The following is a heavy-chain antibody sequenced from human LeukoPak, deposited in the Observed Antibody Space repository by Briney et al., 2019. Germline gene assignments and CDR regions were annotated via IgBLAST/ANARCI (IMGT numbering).Heavy chain of an antibody. CDR1: GLSFGDYG. V-gene: IGHV3-21*01. CDR2: ISSSSSYI. CDR3: ARCTTGRTFGSLREIKRSREIDY. D-gene: IGHD1-1*01. J-gene: IGHJ4*02. Sequence: GGSLRLSCTPSGLSFGDYGMSWVRQAPGKGLEWVSSISSSSSYIYYADSVKGRFTISRDNAKNSLYLQMNSLRVEDTAVYYCARCTTGRTFGSLREIKRSREIDYWGQGTLVTVSS.